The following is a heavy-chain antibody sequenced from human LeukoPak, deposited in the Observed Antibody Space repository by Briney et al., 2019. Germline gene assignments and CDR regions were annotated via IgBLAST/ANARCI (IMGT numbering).Heavy chain of an antibody. V-gene: IGHV3-21*01. CDR2: ISSSSSYI. J-gene: IGHJ5*01. CDR3: AKAKDYDFWSGYSRSGDWFDS. Sequence: PGGSLRLSCAASGFTFSSYSMNWVRQAPGKGLEWVSSISSSSSYIYYADSVKGRFTISRDNAKNSLYLQMNSLRVEDTAIYYCAKAKDYDFWSGYSRSGDWFDSWGQGTLVTVSS. D-gene: IGHD3-3*01. CDR1: GFTFSSYS.